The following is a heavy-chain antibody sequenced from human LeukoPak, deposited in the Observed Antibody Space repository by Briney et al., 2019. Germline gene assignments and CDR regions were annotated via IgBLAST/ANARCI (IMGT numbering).Heavy chain of an antibody. J-gene: IGHJ6*02. Sequence: GRSLRLSCAASGFTFSSYGMHWVRQAPGKGLEWVAVIWYDGSNKYYADSVKGRFTISRDNSKNTLYLQMNSLRAEDTAVYYCARDGGYYDSSGSPGMDVWGQGTTVTVSS. CDR2: IWYDGSNK. CDR1: GFTFSSYG. CDR3: ARDGGYYDSSGSPGMDV. V-gene: IGHV3-33*01. D-gene: IGHD3-22*01.